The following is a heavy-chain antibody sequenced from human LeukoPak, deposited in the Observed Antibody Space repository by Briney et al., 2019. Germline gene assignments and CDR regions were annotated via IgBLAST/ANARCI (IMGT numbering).Heavy chain of an antibody. CDR1: GYTFTGYY. J-gene: IGHJ4*02. D-gene: IGHD3-22*01. V-gene: IGHV1-2*02. CDR3: ARDLENSGYPTDFDY. CDR2: INPNSGGT. Sequence: GASVKVSCKASGYTFTGYYMHWVRQAPGQGLEWMGWINPNSGGTNYAQKFQRRVTMTRDTSISTAYMELSRLRSDDTAVYYCARDLENSGYPTDFDYWGQGTLVTGSS.